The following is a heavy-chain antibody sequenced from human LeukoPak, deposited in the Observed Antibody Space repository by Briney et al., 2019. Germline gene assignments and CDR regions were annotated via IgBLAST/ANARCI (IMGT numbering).Heavy chain of an antibody. CDR3: ARDQWYYYGSGSYHPQDY. D-gene: IGHD3-10*01. Sequence: GGSLTLSCAASGFTFSDYYVSWIRQAPGKGREWVSYISNSSRYKNYADSGKGRFTISRDNAKNSLYLQMNSLRAEDTAVYYCARDQWYYYGSGSYHPQDYWGQGTLVTVSS. V-gene: IGHV3-11*06. CDR2: ISNSSRYK. J-gene: IGHJ4*02. CDR1: GFTFSDYY.